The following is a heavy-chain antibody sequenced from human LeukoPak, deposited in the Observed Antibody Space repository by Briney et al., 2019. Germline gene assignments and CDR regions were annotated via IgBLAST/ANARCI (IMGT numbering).Heavy chain of an antibody. CDR2: ISGSGVT. CDR1: GFTYSTSA. V-gene: IGHV3-23*01. J-gene: IGHJ4*02. CDR3: AKRPSGYSYGTLDY. D-gene: IGHD5-18*01. Sequence: PGGSLRLSCAASGFTYSTSAMTWVRQAPGKGLEWVSGISGSGVTDYADSVKGRFTISRDNSKNTLYLQMNSLRAEDTAVYYCAKRPSGYSYGTLDYWGQGTLVTVSS.